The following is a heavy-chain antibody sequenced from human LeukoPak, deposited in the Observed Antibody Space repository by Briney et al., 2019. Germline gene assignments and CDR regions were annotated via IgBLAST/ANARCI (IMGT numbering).Heavy chain of an antibody. CDR2: IIPIFGTA. CDR1: GGTFSSYA. Sequence: SVKVSCKASGGTFSSYAISWVRQAPGQGLEWMGGIIPIFGTANYAQKFQGRVTITADKSTSTAYMELSSLRSEDTAVYYCARVWAGYGDPFDYWGQGTLVTVSS. CDR3: ARVWAGYGDPFDY. J-gene: IGHJ4*02. D-gene: IGHD4-17*01. V-gene: IGHV1-69*06.